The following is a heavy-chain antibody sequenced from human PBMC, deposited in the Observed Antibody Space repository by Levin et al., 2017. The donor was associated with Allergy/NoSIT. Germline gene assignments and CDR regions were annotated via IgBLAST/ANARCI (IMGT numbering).Heavy chain of an antibody. CDR1: GFTFSSYE. CDR3: ARQLGNFWSGYNYFDY. J-gene: IGHJ4*02. Sequence: LSLTYAASGFTFSSYEMNWVRQAPGKGLEWVSYISSSGSTIYYADSVKGRFTISRDNAKNSLYLQMNSLRAEDTAVYYCARQLGNFWSGYNYFDYWGQGTLVTVSS. CDR2: ISSSGSTI. V-gene: IGHV3-48*03. D-gene: IGHD3-3*01.